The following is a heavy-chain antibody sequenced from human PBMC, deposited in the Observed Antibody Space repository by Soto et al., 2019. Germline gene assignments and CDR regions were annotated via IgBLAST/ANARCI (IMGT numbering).Heavy chain of an antibody. V-gene: IGHV1-2*04. D-gene: IGHD1-26*01. CDR2: INPNSGGT. CDR3: ARTRSPGGSYYYYYGMDV. Sequence: ASVKVSCKASGYTFTCYYMHWVRQAPGQGLEWMGWINPNSGGTNYAQKFQGWVTMTRDTSISTAYMELSRLRSDDTAVYYCARTRSPGGSYYYYYGMDVWGQGTTVTVSS. J-gene: IGHJ6*02. CDR1: GYTFTCYY.